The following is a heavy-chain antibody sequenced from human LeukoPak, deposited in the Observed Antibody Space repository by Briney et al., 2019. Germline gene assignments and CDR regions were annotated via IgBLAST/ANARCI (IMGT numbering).Heavy chain of an antibody. CDR2: INPSGGST. Sequence: ASVKVSCKASRHTFTNYYMHWVRQTPGQGLEWMGIINPSGGSTSYAQKFQGRVTMTRDTSTSTVYMELSSLRSEDTAVYYCARDRQPYYYDSSGYYSFHYWGQGTLVTVSS. CDR1: RHTFTNYY. CDR3: ARDRQPYYYDSSGYYSFHY. J-gene: IGHJ4*02. D-gene: IGHD3-22*01. V-gene: IGHV1-46*01.